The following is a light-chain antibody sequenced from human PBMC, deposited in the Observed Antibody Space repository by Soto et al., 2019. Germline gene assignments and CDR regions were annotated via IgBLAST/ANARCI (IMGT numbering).Light chain of an antibody. J-gene: IGLJ1*01. CDR1: SSDVGGYNY. Sequence: QSALTQPASVSGSPGQSITISCTGTSSDVGGYNYVSWYQQHPGKAPKLMIYDVSNRPSVVSNRFSGSTSDNTASLTISGLQAEDEADYYCSSYTSSSTYVFGTGTKLTVL. V-gene: IGLV2-14*01. CDR2: DVS. CDR3: SSYTSSSTYV.